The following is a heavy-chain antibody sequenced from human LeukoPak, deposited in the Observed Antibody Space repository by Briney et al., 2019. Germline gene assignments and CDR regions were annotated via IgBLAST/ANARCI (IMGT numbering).Heavy chain of an antibody. D-gene: IGHD6-13*01. Sequence: PGGSLRLSCAASGFTFSSYSVNWVRQAPGKGLEWVSSINSGSTYIKYADSVRGRFTISGDNAKNSLYLQMNNLRAEDTAVYCCSRADKAAAGDYWGQGTLVTVSS. CDR2: INSGSTYI. CDR3: SRADKAAAGDY. V-gene: IGHV3-21*01. J-gene: IGHJ4*02. CDR1: GFTFSSYS.